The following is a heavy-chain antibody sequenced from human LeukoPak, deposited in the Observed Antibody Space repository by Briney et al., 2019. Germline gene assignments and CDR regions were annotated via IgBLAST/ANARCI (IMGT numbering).Heavy chain of an antibody. CDR2: IYYSGST. V-gene: IGHV4-59*01. CDR3: ARDWGLHGYCSGGSCYRYGMDA. D-gene: IGHD2-15*01. CDR1: GGSISSYY. J-gene: IGHJ6*02. Sequence: SETLSLTCTVSGGSISSYYWSWIRQPPGKGLEWIGYIYYSGSTNYNPPLKSRVTISVDTSKNQFSLKLSSVTAADTAVYYCARDWGLHGYCSGGSCYRYGMDAWGQGTTVTVSS.